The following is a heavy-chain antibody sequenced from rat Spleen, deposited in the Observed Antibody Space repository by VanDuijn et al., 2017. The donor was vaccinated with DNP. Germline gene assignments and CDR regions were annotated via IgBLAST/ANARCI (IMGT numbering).Heavy chain of an antibody. CDR3: ARWDSTGITTGFAY. D-gene: IGHD1-9*01. J-gene: IGHJ3*01. V-gene: IGHV5-22*01. CDR2: ISYHGGNT. CDR1: GFTFRNYG. Sequence: EVQLVESGGGLVQPGRSLKLSCAASGFTFRNYGMAWVRQAPTKGLECVAYISYHGGNTYYGDSVRGRFTISSDNTKRTLYLQMNSLSSEDMATYYCARWDSTGITTGFAYWGQGTLVTVSS.